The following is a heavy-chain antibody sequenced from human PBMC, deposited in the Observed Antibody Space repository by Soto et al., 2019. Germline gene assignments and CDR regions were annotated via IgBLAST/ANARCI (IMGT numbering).Heavy chain of an antibody. V-gene: IGHV4-34*01. CDR1: GGSFSGYY. CDR2: INHSGST. J-gene: IGHJ4*02. Sequence: SDTLSLTCAVYGGSFSGYYWTWIRQPPGTGLEWIGEINHSGSTNYSPSLKSRVTISVDTSKNQFSLKLTSVTAADTAVYYCARDKITGFFDYWGQGTLVTVSS. D-gene: IGHD2-8*02. CDR3: ARDKITGFFDY.